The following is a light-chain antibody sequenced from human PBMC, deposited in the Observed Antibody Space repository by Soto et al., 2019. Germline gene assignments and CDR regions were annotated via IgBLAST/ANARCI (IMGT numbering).Light chain of an antibody. CDR2: AAS. V-gene: IGKV1-9*01. CDR1: QGISSY. Sequence: IQLTQSPSSLSASVGDRVTITCRASQGISSYLAWYQQKPGKAPKLLIYAASTLQSGVPSRFSGSESGTDFTLTISSLQPEDFATYYCQQLNSHPRTFGQGTKVEIK. CDR3: QQLNSHPRT. J-gene: IGKJ1*01.